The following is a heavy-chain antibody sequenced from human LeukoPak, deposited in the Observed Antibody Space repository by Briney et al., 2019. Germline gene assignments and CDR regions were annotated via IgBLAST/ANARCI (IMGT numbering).Heavy chain of an antibody. V-gene: IGHV3-30-3*01. D-gene: IGHD4-23*01. J-gene: IGHJ4*02. Sequence: GRSLRLSCAASGLTFSSYSMHWVRQAPGKGLEWVAVISFDGNNKYYADSVKGRFTISRDNSKNTLYLQMNSLRTEDTSVYYCARRTDYGGKRPFDYWGQGTLVTVSS. CDR1: GLTFSSYS. CDR3: ARRTDYGGKRPFDY. CDR2: ISFDGNNK.